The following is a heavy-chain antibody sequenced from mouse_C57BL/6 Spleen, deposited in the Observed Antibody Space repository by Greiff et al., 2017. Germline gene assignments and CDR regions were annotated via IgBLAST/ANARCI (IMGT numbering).Heavy chain of an antibody. D-gene: IGHD1-1*01. J-gene: IGHJ1*03. CDR2: IRLKSDNYAT. CDR3: TGRVYYGSRGGYFDV. V-gene: IGHV6-3*01. CDR1: GFTFSNYW. Sequence: EVQLVESGGGLVQPGGSMKLSCVASGFTFSNYWMNWVRQSPEKGLEWVAQIRLKSDNYATHYAESVKGRFTISRDDSKSSVYLHMNNLRAEDNGIYYCTGRVYYGSRGGYFDVWGTGTTVTVSS.